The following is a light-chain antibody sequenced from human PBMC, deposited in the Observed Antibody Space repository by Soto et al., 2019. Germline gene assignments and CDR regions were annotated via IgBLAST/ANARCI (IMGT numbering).Light chain of an antibody. CDR2: EGS. J-gene: IGLJ3*02. CDR3: CPYAGSSTS. CDR1: SSDVGSYNL. Sequence: QSVLTQPASVSGSPGQSITISCTGTSSDVGSYNLVSWYQQHPGKAPKLMIYEGSKRPSGVSNRFSGSKSGNTASLTISGLQAEDEADYYCCPYAGSSTSFGGGTKVTVL. V-gene: IGLV2-23*01.